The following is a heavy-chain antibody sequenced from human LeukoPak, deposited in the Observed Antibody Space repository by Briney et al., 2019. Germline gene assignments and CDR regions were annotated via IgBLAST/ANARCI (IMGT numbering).Heavy chain of an antibody. Sequence: SVKVSCKASGGTFSSYAISWVRQAPGQGLEWMGRIIPILGIANYAQKFQGRVTITADKSTSTAYMELSSLRSEDTAVYYCATENGSSWFFDYWGQGTLVTVSS. J-gene: IGHJ4*02. CDR1: GGTFSSYA. V-gene: IGHV1-69*04. CDR3: ATENGSSWFFDY. CDR2: IIPILGIA. D-gene: IGHD6-13*01.